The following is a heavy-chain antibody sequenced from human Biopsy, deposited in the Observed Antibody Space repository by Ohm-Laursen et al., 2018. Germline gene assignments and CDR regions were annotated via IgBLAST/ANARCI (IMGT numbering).Heavy chain of an antibody. Sequence: SVNASCKASGGTFSSHAISWVRQAPGQGLEWMGGIIPIFGTAEYAQNFQGRLTITADESTSTSYMDLISLRSEDTAAYYCARDRSSGSYSPSDYWGQGTLVTVSS. CDR1: GGTFSSHA. J-gene: IGHJ4*02. V-gene: IGHV1-69*13. CDR2: IIPIFGTA. D-gene: IGHD1-26*01. CDR3: ARDRSSGSYSPSDY.